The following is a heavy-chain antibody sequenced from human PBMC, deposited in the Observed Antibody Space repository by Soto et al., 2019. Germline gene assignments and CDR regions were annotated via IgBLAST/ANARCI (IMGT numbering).Heavy chain of an antibody. Sequence: ASVKVSCKASGYTFTTYDINWVRQAPGQGLEWMGWMNPNRTNTGYAEKFQGRVTMTRDTSISTAYMELSSLRYDDTAVYYCVRGGFLSHDHVIIAPATLGFDPWGQGTLVTVS. CDR2: MNPNRTNT. CDR3: VRGGFLSHDHVIIAPATLGFDP. D-gene: IGHD2-2*01. CDR1: GYTFTTYD. V-gene: IGHV1-8*01. J-gene: IGHJ5*02.